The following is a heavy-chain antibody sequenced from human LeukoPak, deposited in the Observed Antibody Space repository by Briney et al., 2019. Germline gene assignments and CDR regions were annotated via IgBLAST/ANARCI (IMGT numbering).Heavy chain of an antibody. V-gene: IGHV3-15*07. CDR2: IRSKADGGTT. CDR1: GFTFTNAW. J-gene: IGHJ4*02. CDR3: TTGGSYYEGFDY. Sequence: GRSLRLSCAASGFTFTNAWMNWVRQAPGKGLEWVGRIRSKADGGTTDYAAPVKGRFTISRDDSKTTLFLQMNSLKTEDTAVYYCTTGGSYYEGFDYWGQGTLVTVSS. D-gene: IGHD1-26*01.